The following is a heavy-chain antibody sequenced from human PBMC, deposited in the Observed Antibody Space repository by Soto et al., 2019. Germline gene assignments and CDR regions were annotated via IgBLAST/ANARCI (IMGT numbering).Heavy chain of an antibody. J-gene: IGHJ4*02. CDR2: TSANGGST. D-gene: IGHD3-9*01. V-gene: IGHV3-23*01. Sequence: EVQLLEAGGGLVQPGGSLILSCAAPGFTFSSHAMSWGRQAPGKGLEWVSGTSANGGSTYYTEPVKGRFTISRDNAKNTRYLQMNSLRAEATAVYYCAKAISTSRTLLDYWGQGTLVTVSS. CDR1: GFTFSSHA. CDR3: AKAISTSRTLLDY.